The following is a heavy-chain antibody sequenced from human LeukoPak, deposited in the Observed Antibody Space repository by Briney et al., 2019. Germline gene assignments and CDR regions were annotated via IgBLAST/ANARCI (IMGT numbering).Heavy chain of an antibody. Sequence: PGGSLRLSCAASGFTFSSYGMHWVRQAPGKGLEWVAVIWYDGNNKYYADSVKGRFTVSRDNSRNTLYLQMNSLRAEDTAVYYCAREGSILVVVAASLCAFNIWGQGTMVTVSS. D-gene: IGHD2-15*01. J-gene: IGHJ3*02. CDR1: GFTFSSYG. CDR3: AREGSILVVVAASLCAFNI. CDR2: IWYDGNNK. V-gene: IGHV3-33*01.